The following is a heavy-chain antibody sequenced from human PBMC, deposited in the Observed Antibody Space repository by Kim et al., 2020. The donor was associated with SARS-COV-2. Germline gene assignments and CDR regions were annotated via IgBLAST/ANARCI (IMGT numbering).Heavy chain of an antibody. D-gene: IGHD3-22*01. Sequence: KSRVTISVDTSKNQFSLKLSSVTAADTAVYYCAREPNYYDSSGSHWYFDLWGRGTLVTVSS. V-gene: IGHV4-31*02. CDR3: AREPNYYDSSGSHWYFDL. J-gene: IGHJ2*01.